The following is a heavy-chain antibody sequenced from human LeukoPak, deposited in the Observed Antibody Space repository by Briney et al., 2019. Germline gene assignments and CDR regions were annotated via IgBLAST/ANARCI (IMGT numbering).Heavy chain of an antibody. Sequence: PSQTLSLTCTVSGGSISSGSYYWSWIRQPAGKGLEWIGRIYSSGSTNYNPSLKSRVTISLDTSKNQFSLKLSSVTAADTAVYYCARGAAAGKVFDYWGQGTLVTVSS. D-gene: IGHD6-13*01. V-gene: IGHV4-61*02. CDR1: GGSISSGSYY. J-gene: IGHJ4*02. CDR2: IYSSGST. CDR3: ARGAAAGKVFDY.